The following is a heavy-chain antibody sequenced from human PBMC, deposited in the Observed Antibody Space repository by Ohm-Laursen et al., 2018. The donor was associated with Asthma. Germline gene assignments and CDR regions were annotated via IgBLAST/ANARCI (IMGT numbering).Heavy chain of an antibody. CDR2: IKSKTDGGTT. Sequence: GSLRLSCTAPGFTFSSYSMNWVRQAPGKGLEWVGRIKSKTDGGTTDYAAPVKGRFTISRDDSKNTLYLQMNSLKTEDTAVYYCTTEYSGSYLHTDFDYWGQGTLVTVSS. J-gene: IGHJ4*02. D-gene: IGHD1-26*01. CDR1: GFTFSSYS. CDR3: TTEYSGSYLHTDFDY. V-gene: IGHV3-15*01.